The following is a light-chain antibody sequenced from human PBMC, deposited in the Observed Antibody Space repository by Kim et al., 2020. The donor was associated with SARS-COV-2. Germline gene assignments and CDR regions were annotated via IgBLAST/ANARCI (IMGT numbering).Light chain of an antibody. CDR2: QDS. CDR3: QAWDSSIVV. Sequence: GSPGQTASITCAGDKLGDKYACWYQQKPGQSPVLVIYQDSTRPSGIPERFSGSNSGNTATLTISGTQAMDEADYYCQAWDSSIVVFGGGTKLTVL. J-gene: IGLJ2*01. V-gene: IGLV3-1*01. CDR1: KLGDKY.